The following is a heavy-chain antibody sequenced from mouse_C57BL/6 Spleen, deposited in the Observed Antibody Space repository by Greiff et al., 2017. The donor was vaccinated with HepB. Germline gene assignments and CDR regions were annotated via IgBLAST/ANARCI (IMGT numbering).Heavy chain of an antibody. V-gene: IGHV1-50*01. CDR2: IDPSDSYT. Sequence: QVQLQQPGAELVKPGASVKLSCKASGYTFTSYWMQWVKQRPGQGLEWIGEIDPSDSYTNYNQKFKGKATLTVDTSSSTAYMQLSSLTSEDSAVYYCARGARPPHWYFDVWGTGTTVTVSS. CDR3: ARGARPPHWYFDV. CDR1: GYTFTSYW. J-gene: IGHJ1*03.